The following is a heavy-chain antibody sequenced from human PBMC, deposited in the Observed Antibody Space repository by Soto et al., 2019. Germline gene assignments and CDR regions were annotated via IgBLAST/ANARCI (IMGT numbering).Heavy chain of an antibody. J-gene: IGHJ4*02. V-gene: IGHV1-3*01. CDR3: AKGSRMWTPDY. D-gene: IGHD2-21*01. Sequence: ASVKVSCKASGYTFTDYAIHWVRQAPGQRLEWMGWVAPGNGNTKYSQNFQGRVTITRDTSATTAYMELSSLRSEDTAVYYCAKGSRMWTPDYWGQGTLVTVSS. CDR2: VAPGNGNT. CDR1: GYTFTDYA.